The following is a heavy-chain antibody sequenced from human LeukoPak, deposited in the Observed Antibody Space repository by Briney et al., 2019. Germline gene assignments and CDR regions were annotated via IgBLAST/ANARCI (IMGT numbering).Heavy chain of an antibody. CDR2: LSSTSSDK. CDR1: GFSFSSYS. CDR3: ARQGRSYINPNRGWFDP. D-gene: IGHD7-27*01. V-gene: IGHV3-21*06. J-gene: IGHJ5*02. Sequence: GGSLRLSCAASGFSFSSYSMNWVRQAPGKGREWVSSLSSTSSDKRYAEAVTDRFTISRDNPKNSVHLAMNSLRVEETAVYHCARQGRSYINPNRGWFDPWGQGTLVIVTS.